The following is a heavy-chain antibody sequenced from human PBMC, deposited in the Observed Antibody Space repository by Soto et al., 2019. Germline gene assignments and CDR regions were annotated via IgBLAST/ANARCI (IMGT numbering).Heavy chain of an antibody. J-gene: IGHJ4*02. D-gene: IGHD2-15*01. CDR1: GFTFSSYA. CDR2: ISGSGGST. V-gene: IGHV3-23*01. CDR3: AAATVAGRYYFDY. Sequence: EVQLLESGGGLVQPGGSLRLSCAASGFTFSSYAMSWVRQAPGKGLEWVSAISGSGGSTYYADSVKGRFTISRDNSKNTLYLQMNSLRAEDTAVYYCAAATVAGRYYFDYWCQGTLVTVSS.